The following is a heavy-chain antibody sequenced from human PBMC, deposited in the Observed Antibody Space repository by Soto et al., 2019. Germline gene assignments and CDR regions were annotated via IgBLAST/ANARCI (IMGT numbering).Heavy chain of an antibody. CDR2: INPSGGST. CDR1: GYTFTSYY. D-gene: IGHD6-13*01. Sequence: GASVKVSCKASGYTFTSYYMHWVRQAPGQGLEWMGIINPSGGSTSYAQKFQGGVTMTRDTSTSTVYMELSSLRSEDTAVYYCARGRVGIAAAGTALKVDYWGQGTLVTVSS. J-gene: IGHJ4*02. CDR3: ARGRVGIAAAGTALKVDY. V-gene: IGHV1-46*01.